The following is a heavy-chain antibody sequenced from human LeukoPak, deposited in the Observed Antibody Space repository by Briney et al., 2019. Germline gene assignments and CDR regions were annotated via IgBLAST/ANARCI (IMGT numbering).Heavy chain of an antibody. CDR3: ARESARAVGYYYGMDV. D-gene: IGHD4-23*01. CDR1: GGTFSSYA. CDR2: IIPIFGTA. J-gene: IGHJ6*02. V-gene: IGHV1-69*13. Sequence: SVKVSCKASGGTFSSYAISWVRQAPGQGLEWMGGIIPIFGTANYAQKFQGRVTITADESTSTAYMEQSSLRSEDTAVYYCARESARAVGYYYGMDVWGQGTTVTVSS.